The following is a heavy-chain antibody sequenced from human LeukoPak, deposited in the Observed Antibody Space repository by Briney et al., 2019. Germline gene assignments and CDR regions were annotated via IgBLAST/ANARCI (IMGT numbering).Heavy chain of an antibody. CDR2: IYTSGST. CDR3: ASSGQLLKYYYYMDV. J-gene: IGHJ6*03. D-gene: IGHD1-1*01. CDR1: GGSFSGYY. V-gene: IGHV4-59*10. Sequence: SETLSLTCAVYGGSFSGYYWSWIRQPAGKGLEWIGRIYTSGSTNYNPSLKSQVTMSVDTSKNQFSLKLSSVTAADTAVYYCASSGQLLKYYYYMDVWGKGTTVTVSS.